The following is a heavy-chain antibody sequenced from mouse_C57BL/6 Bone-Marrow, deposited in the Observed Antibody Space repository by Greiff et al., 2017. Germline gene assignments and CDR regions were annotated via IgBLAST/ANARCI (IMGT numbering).Heavy chain of an antibody. CDR2: INPNNGGT. CDR3: ARGAY. CDR1: GYTFTDYY. J-gene: IGHJ3*01. Sequence: VQLQQSGPELVTPAASVKISCKASGYTFTDYYMNWVKQSHGKSLEWIGDINPNNGGTSYNQKFKGKATLTVDKSSSTAYMELRSLTSEDSAVYYCARGAYWGQGTLVTVSA. V-gene: IGHV1-26*01.